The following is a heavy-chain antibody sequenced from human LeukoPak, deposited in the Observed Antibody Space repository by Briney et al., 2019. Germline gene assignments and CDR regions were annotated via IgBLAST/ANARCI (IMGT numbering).Heavy chain of an antibody. CDR2: ISYDGSNK. V-gene: IGHV3-30*04. J-gene: IGHJ4*02. Sequence: GSLRLSCAASGFTFSSYAMHWVRQAPGKGLEWVAVISYDGSNKYYADSVKGRFTISRDNAKNSLYLQMNSLRAEDTAVYYCATSGYSSSWYFGWGQGTLVTVSS. CDR1: GFTFSSYA. CDR3: ATSGYSSSWYFG. D-gene: IGHD6-13*01.